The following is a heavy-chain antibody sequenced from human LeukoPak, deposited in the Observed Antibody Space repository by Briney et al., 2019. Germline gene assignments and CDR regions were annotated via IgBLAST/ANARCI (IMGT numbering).Heavy chain of an antibody. CDR3: ARDVTEVVPAAGFDP. V-gene: IGHV3-33*01. CDR1: GFTFSSYG. Sequence: PGGSLRLSCAASGFTFSSYGMHWVRQAPGKGLEWVAVIWYDGSNKYYADSVKGRFTISRDNSKNTLHLQMNSLRAEDTAVYYCARDVTEVVPAAGFDPWGQGTLVTVSS. CDR2: IWYDGSNK. D-gene: IGHD2-2*01. J-gene: IGHJ5*02.